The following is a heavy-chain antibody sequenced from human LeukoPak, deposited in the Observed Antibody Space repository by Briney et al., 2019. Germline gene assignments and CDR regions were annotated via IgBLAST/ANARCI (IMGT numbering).Heavy chain of an antibody. V-gene: IGHV4-59*08. CDR1: GGSISSYY. J-gene: IGHJ4*02. Sequence: PSETLSLTCTVSGGSISSYYWSWIRQPPGKGLEWIGYIYYSGSTNYNPALKSRVTMSVETSKNQFSLKLSSVTAADTAVYYCARHGFLYYDRSGYYETLGYYFDYWGQGTLVTVSS. CDR3: ARHGFLYYDRSGYYETLGYYFDY. CDR2: IYYSGST. D-gene: IGHD3-22*01.